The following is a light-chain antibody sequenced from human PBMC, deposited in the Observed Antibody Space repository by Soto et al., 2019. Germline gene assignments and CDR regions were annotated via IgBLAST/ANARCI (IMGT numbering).Light chain of an antibody. V-gene: IGKV1-5*03. J-gene: IGKJ1*01. CDR3: QQYNSYSWT. CDR2: KAS. CDR1: QSISSW. Sequence: DIQMTQSPSTLSASVGDRVTITCRASQSISSWLAWYQQKPGKATKLLIYKASSLESGVPSRFSGSGSGTEFTLTISSLQPDDFATYYCQQYNSYSWTFGQ.